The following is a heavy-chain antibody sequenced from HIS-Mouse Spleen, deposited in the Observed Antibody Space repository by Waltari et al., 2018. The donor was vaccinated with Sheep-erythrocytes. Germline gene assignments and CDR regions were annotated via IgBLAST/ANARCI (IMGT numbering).Heavy chain of an antibody. Sequence: QLQLQESGPGLVKPSETLSLTCTVSGGSISSSRYYWGCIRQPPGKGLEWIGSIYYSGSTYYNPSLKSRVTISVDTSKNQFSLKLSSVTAADTAVYYCARDEGTYYDFWSGYPPSYYFDYWGQGTLVTVSS. CDR1: GGSISSSRYY. J-gene: IGHJ4*02. D-gene: IGHD3-3*01. CDR2: IYYSGST. V-gene: IGHV4-39*07. CDR3: ARDEGTYYDFWSGYPPSYYFDY.